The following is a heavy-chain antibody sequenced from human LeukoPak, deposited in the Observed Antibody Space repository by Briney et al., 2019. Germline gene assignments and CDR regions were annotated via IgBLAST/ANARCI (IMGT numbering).Heavy chain of an antibody. CDR1: GGTFSSYA. J-gene: IGHJ4*02. CDR3: ARDPYYYDSSGYYYPY. V-gene: IGHV1-69*05. CDR2: IIPIFGTA. D-gene: IGHD3-22*01. Sequence: ASVKVSCKASGGTFSSYAISWVRQAPGQGLEWMGRIIPIFGTANYAQKFQGRVTITTDESTSTAYMELSSLRSEDTAAYYCARDPYYYDSSGYYYPYWGQGTLVTVSS.